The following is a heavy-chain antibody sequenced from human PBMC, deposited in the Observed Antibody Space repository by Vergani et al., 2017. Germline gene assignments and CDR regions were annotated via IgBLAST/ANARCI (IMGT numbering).Heavy chain of an antibody. CDR3: ARGADYPQTNYYYYGMDV. CDR1: GYTFTGYY. Sequence: QVQLVQSGAEVKKPGASVKVSCKASGYTFTGYYMHWVRQAPGQGLEWMGWINPNSGGTNYAQKFQGRVTMTRDTSISTAYMELSRLSSDDTAVYYCARGADYPQTNYYYYGMDVWGQGTTVTVSS. CDR2: INPNSGGT. J-gene: IGHJ6*02. D-gene: IGHD4-11*01. V-gene: IGHV1-2*02.